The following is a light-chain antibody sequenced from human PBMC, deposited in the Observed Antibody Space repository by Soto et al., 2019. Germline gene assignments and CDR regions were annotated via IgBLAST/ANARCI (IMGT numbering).Light chain of an antibody. CDR1: QGISNY. J-gene: IGKJ4*01. Sequence: DIQMTQSPSSLSASVGDRVTITCRASQGISNYLGWFQQKPGQAPKSLIYSASSLQSGVPSKFRGSGSGTAFTLTISSLQPEDSATYYCHQYNSLPLTFGGGTKVEI. V-gene: IGKV1-16*02. CDR2: SAS. CDR3: HQYNSLPLT.